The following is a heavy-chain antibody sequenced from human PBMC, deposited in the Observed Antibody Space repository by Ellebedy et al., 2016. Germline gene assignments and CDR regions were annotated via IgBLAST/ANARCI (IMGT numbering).Heavy chain of an antibody. CDR3: ATYYYGSGSYYKRGMDV. Sequence: ASVKVSXXVSGYTLTELSMHWVRQAPGKGLEWMGGFDPEDGETIYAQKFQGRVTMTEDTSTDTAYMELSSLISEDTAVYYCATYYYGSGSYYKRGMDVWGQGTTVTVSS. CDR1: GYTLTELS. D-gene: IGHD3-10*01. V-gene: IGHV1-24*01. J-gene: IGHJ6*02. CDR2: FDPEDGET.